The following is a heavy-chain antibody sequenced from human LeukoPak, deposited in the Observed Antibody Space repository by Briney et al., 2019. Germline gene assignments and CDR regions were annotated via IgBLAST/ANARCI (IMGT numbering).Heavy chain of an antibody. D-gene: IGHD5-18*01. CDR3: AREVVQLWFPRENYYMDV. J-gene: IGHJ6*03. CDR2: IRYDGSNK. CDR1: GFTFSSYV. Sequence: GGSLRLSCAASGFTFSSYVMHWVRQAPGKGLEWVAFIRYDGSNKYYADSVKGRFTISRDNSKNTLYLQMNSLRAEDTAVYYCAREVVQLWFPRENYYMDVWGKGTTVTISS. V-gene: IGHV3-30*02.